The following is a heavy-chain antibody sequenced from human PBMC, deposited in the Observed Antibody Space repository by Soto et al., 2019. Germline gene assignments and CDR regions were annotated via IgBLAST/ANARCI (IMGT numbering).Heavy chain of an antibody. CDR2: INAGNGNT. CDR3: ARAAWYDSRTPFDY. Sequence: QVQLVQSGAEVKKPGASVKVSCKASGYTFTSYAMHWVRQAPGQRLEWMGWINAGNGNTKYSQKFQGRVTITRDTSASKAYMELSSLRSEDTAVYYCARAAWYDSRTPFDYWGQGTLVTVSS. J-gene: IGHJ4*02. V-gene: IGHV1-3*01. CDR1: GYTFTSYA. D-gene: IGHD3-22*01.